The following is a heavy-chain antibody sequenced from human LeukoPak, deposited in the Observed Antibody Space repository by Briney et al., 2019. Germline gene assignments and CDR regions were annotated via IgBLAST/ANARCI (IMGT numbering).Heavy chain of an antibody. CDR2: ISWNSGSI. J-gene: IGHJ5*02. CDR1: GFTFSIYA. Sequence: VQPGRSLRLSCAASGFTFSIYAMNWVRQAPGKGLEWVSGISWNSGSIGYADSVKGRFTISRDNAKNSLYLQMNSLRAEDTALYYCAKGYFDWPHYFDPWGQGTLVTVSS. D-gene: IGHD3-9*01. CDR3: AKGYFDWPHYFDP. V-gene: IGHV3-9*01.